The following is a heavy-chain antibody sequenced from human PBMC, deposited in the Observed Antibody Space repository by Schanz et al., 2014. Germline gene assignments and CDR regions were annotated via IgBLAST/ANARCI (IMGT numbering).Heavy chain of an antibody. D-gene: IGHD5-12*01. CDR2: ILYDGSNK. CDR3: AREYSSYGTVYY. Sequence: QVQLVESGGGVAQPGRSLRLSCAASGFTFSSYGMHWVRQAPGKGLEWVAVILYDGSNKYYADSVKGRFTISRDNSKNTLYLQMNSLRGEDTALYYCAREYSSYGTVYYWGQGTLVNGSS. J-gene: IGHJ4*02. CDR1: GFTFSSYG. V-gene: IGHV3-30*03.